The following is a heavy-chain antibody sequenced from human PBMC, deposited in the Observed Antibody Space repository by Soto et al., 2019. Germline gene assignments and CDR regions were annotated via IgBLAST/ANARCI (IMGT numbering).Heavy chain of an antibody. CDR2: INPNSGGT. J-gene: IGHJ6*02. CDR3: ARAVSMVGATSYYYYGMDV. CDR1: GYTFTGYY. D-gene: IGHD1-26*01. V-gene: IGHV1-2*04. Sequence: ASVKVSCKASGYTFTGYYMHWVRQAPGQGLEWMGWINPNSGGTNYAQKFQGWVTMTRDTSISTAYMELSRLRSEDTAVYYCARAVSMVGATSYYYYGMDVWGQGTTVTVSS.